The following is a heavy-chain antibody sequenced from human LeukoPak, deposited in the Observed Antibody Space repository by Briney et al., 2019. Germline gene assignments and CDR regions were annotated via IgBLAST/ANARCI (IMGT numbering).Heavy chain of an antibody. J-gene: IGHJ6*02. D-gene: IGHD2-8*01. V-gene: IGHV3-30*18. CDR3: ANNGESPNYYYGMNV. Sequence: GRSLRLSCAASGFTFSSYGMHWVRQAPGKGLEWVAVISYDGSNKYYADSVKGRFTISRDNSKNTLYLQMNSLRAEDTGVYYCANNGESPNYYYGMNVWGQGTTVTVSS. CDR1: GFTFSSYG. CDR2: ISYDGSNK.